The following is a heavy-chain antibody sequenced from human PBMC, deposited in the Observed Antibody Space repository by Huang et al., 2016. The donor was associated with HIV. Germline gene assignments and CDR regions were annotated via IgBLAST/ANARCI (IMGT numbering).Heavy chain of an antibody. V-gene: IGHV4-59*01. CDR2: IHYSGST. Sequence: QVQLQESGPGLVKPSETLSLTCTVSGGSINSYYWSWIRQPPGKGLEWIGYIHYSGSTSYNPSLTRRVTISVDTSKNQFSLKLSSVTAADTAMYYCARNYYDNVDWYFDLWGRGTLVTVSS. J-gene: IGHJ2*01. CDR3: ARNYYDNVDWYFDL. D-gene: IGHD3-22*01. CDR1: GGSINSYY.